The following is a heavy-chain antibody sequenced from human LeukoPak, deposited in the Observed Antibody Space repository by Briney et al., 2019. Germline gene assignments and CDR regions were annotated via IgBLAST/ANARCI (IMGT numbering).Heavy chain of an antibody. J-gene: IGHJ4*02. D-gene: IGHD6-6*01. CDR3: ARERGVDSSSFPYFDY. CDR1: GSDFSSHN. CDR2: ISRNSRTT. V-gene: IGHV3-48*04. Sequence: PGGSLRLSCAVSGSDFSSHNFHWVRQAPGKGLEWVSFISRNSRTTYYADSVKGRFTISRDDAKNLVYLQMNSLGAEDTAVYYCARERGVDSSSFPYFDYWGQGTLVTVSS.